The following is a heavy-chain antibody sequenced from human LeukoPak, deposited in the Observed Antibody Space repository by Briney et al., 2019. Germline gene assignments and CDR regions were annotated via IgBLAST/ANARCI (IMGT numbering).Heavy chain of an antibody. D-gene: IGHD3-22*01. CDR1: GGSISSSNYY. Sequence: SETLSLTCTVSGGSISSSNYYWSWIRQPPGKGLEWIGYIYYSGSTNYNPSLKSRVTISVDTSKNQFSLKLSSVTAADTAVYYCARVLVLYDSSGYYFGPWGQGTLVTVSS. CDR2: IYYSGST. J-gene: IGHJ5*02. CDR3: ARVLVLYDSSGYYFGP. V-gene: IGHV4-61*01.